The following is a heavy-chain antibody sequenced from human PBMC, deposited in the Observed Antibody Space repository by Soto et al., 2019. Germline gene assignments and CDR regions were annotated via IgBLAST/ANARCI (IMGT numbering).Heavy chain of an antibody. CDR2: IYYSGST. J-gene: IGHJ4*02. Sequence: SETLSLTCTVSGGSISSGGYYWSWIRQHPGKGLEWIGYIYYSGSTYYNPSLKSRVTISVDTSKNQFSLKLSSVTAADTAVYYCARVLKGGFDYWGQGTLVTVSS. CDR3: ARVLKGGFDY. V-gene: IGHV4-31*03. CDR1: GGSISSGGYY. D-gene: IGHD2-15*01.